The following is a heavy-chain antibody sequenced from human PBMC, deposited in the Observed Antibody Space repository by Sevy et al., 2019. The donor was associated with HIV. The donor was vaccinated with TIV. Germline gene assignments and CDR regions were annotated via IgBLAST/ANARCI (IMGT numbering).Heavy chain of an antibody. CDR2: ISYDGSNK. CDR1: GFTVSSYG. CDR3: AKDRTPYSSSSIAWFDP. Sequence: GGSLRLSCAASGFTVSSYGMHWVRQAPGKGLEWVAVISYDGSNKYYADSVKGRFTISRDNSKNTLYLQMNSLRAEDTAVYYCAKDRTPYSSSSIAWFDPWGQGTLVTVSS. J-gene: IGHJ5*02. V-gene: IGHV3-30*18. D-gene: IGHD6-6*01.